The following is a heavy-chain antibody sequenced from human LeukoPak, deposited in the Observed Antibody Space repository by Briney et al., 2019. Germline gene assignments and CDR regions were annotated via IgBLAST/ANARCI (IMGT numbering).Heavy chain of an antibody. Sequence: GGSLRLSCTASGFTFGDYAMSWVRQAPGKGLEGVGFIRSKAYGGTTEYAASVKGRFTISRDDSKSIAYLQMNSLKTEDTAVYYCTTDSEWELLQFDYWGQGTLVTVSS. CDR3: TTDSEWELLQFDY. D-gene: IGHD1-26*01. J-gene: IGHJ4*02. CDR1: GFTFGDYA. CDR2: IRSKAYGGTT. V-gene: IGHV3-49*04.